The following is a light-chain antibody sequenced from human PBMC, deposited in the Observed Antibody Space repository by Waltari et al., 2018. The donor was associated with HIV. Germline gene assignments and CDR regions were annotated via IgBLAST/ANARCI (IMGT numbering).Light chain of an antibody. CDR2: TAS. V-gene: IGKV1-39*01. CDR1: QNIRNF. Sequence: DIQMTQSPSSLSASVGDRVTIVCRASQNIRNFLNWYQQKPGKAPQLLIYTASTLQGGVPSRFDGSGSGTDFSLTISSLQPEDFATYFCQQSYSIPYTFGQRT. J-gene: IGKJ2*01. CDR3: QQSYSIPYT.